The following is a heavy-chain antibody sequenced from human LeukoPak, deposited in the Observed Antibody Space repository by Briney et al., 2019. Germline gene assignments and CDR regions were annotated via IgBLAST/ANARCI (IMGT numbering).Heavy chain of an antibody. J-gene: IGHJ4*02. Sequence: GGSLRLSCAASGFTFSSYNMNWVRQAPGKGLEWVSSISSSSNYIYYADSVKGRFTISRDNSKNTLYLQMNSLRAEDTAVYYCAKDAGITMVRGVIKAAAYFDYWGQGTLVTVSS. CDR3: AKDAGITMVRGVIKAAAYFDY. CDR1: GFTFSSYN. CDR2: ISSSSNYI. V-gene: IGHV3-21*04. D-gene: IGHD3-10*01.